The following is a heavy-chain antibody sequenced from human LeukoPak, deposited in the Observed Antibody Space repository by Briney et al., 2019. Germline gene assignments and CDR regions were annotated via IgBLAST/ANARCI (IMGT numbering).Heavy chain of an antibody. Sequence: GSLRLSCSGTEFKFRCYGLRWAGPTPGTGVEGVAFIRFDGVNKYYADSVKGRFTISRDNSKNTLYLEMNSLIPEDTALYYCAKPQEADLWVPDYWGQGTLVTVSS. J-gene: IGHJ4*02. CDR3: AKPQEADLWVPDY. V-gene: IGHV3-30*02. CDR2: IRFDGVNK. CDR1: EFKFRCYG. D-gene: IGHD3-3*01.